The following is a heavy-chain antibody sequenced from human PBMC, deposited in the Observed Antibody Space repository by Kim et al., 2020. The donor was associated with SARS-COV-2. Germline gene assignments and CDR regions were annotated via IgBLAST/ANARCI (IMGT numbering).Heavy chain of an antibody. V-gene: IGHV4-39*01. Sequence: SETLSLTCTVSSGSISSSSYYWGWIRQPPGKGLEWIGSIYYSGSTYYNPSLKSQVTISLDTSKNQFSLKLTSVTAADTSVYYCARHKPPNLYDSSGYDTFDIWGHGTMVTVSS. CDR2: IYYSGST. J-gene: IGHJ3*02. D-gene: IGHD3-22*01. CDR1: SGSISSSSYY. CDR3: ARHKPPNLYDSSGYDTFDI.